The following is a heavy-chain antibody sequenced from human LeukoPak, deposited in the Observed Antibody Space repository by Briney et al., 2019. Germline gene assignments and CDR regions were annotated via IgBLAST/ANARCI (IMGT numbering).Heavy chain of an antibody. Sequence: SETLSLTCTVSGGSISSYSWSWIRQPTGKGLEWIGRMYSMVATNYTPSLNSRVTMSLDTSKNQFCLNLTSVTAADTAVYYCAREATQPSRSFDPWGQGTLVTVPS. CDR2: MYSMVAT. CDR3: AREATQPSRSFDP. J-gene: IGHJ5*02. D-gene: IGHD6-13*01. CDR1: GGSISSYS. V-gene: IGHV4-4*07.